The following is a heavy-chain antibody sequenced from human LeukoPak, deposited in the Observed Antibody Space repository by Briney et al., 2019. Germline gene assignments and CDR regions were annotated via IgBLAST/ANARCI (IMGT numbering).Heavy chain of an antibody. J-gene: IGHJ4*02. D-gene: IGHD1-26*01. Sequence: GGSLRLSCAASGFTFSNFAMTWVRQAPGKGLEWVSSITGSHGPTYNTDSVKGRFTISRDNSKNTLYLQMNSLRAEDTAVYYCAKDWYSGSYYGYWGQGTLVTVSS. CDR1: GFTFSNFA. V-gene: IGHV3-23*01. CDR2: ITGSHGPT. CDR3: AKDWYSGSYYGY.